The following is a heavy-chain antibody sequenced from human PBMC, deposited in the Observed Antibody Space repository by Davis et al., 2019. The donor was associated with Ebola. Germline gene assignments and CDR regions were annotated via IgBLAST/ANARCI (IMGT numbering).Heavy chain of an antibody. J-gene: IGHJ4*02. V-gene: IGHV3-30-3*01. Sequence: GESLKISCAASGFTFSSYEMNWVRQAPGKGLEWVAVISYDGSNKYYADSVKGRFTIARDNSKNTLYLQMNSLRAEDTAVYYCAKNLGYSGSAIDYWGQGTLVTVSS. CDR3: AKNLGYSGSAIDY. CDR1: GFTFSSYE. D-gene: IGHD1-26*01. CDR2: ISYDGSNK.